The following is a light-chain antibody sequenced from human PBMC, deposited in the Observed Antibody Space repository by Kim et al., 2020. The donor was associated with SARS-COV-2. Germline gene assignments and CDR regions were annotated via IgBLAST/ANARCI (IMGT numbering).Light chain of an antibody. Sequence: QSVLTQPPSVSGAPGQSVTISCTGTRSNIGSNYDLHWYQQLPGTAPKLLINTNTNRPSGVPDRFSASQSGTSASLAITGLQADDEADYYCQSFDSSLSGVIFGGGTKLTVL. CDR2: TNT. J-gene: IGLJ2*01. V-gene: IGLV1-40*01. CDR3: QSFDSSLSGVI. CDR1: RSNIGSNYD.